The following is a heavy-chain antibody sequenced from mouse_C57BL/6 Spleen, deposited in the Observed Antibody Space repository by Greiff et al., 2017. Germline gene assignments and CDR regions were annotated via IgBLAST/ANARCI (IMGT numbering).Heavy chain of an antibody. Sequence: QVQLQQSGPGLVQPSQSLSITCTVSGFSLTSYGVHWVRQSPGKGLEWLGVIWSGGSTDYNAAFISRLSISKDNSKSQVFFKMNSLQAVDTAIYYCASQGWLLYYYAMDYWGQGTSVTVSS. CDR2: IWSGGST. CDR1: GFSLTSYG. J-gene: IGHJ4*01. CDR3: ASQGWLLYYYAMDY. D-gene: IGHD2-3*01. V-gene: IGHV2-2*01.